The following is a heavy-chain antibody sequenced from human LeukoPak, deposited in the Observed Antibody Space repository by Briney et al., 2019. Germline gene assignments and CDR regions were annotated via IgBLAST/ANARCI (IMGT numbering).Heavy chain of an antibody. V-gene: IGHV1-8*01. CDR2: MNPNSGNT. D-gene: IGHD3-10*01. CDR1: GYTFTSDG. CDR3: QVTMVRNSFDY. J-gene: IGHJ4*02. Sequence: GASVKVSCKASGYTFTSDGINWVRQAPGQGLEWMGWMNPNSGNTGSAQKFQGRITMTRNTSISTAYMELSSLRSEDTAVYYCQVTMVRNSFDYWGQGTLVAVSS.